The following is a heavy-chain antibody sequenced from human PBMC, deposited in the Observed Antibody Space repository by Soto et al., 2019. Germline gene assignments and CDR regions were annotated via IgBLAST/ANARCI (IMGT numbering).Heavy chain of an antibody. CDR1: GFTFSSYA. V-gene: IGHV3-30-3*01. CDR2: ISYDGSNK. Sequence: QVQLVESGGGVVQPGRSLRLSCAASGFTFSSYAMHWVRQAPGKGLEWGAVISYDGSNKYYADSVKGRFTISRDNTKNTLYLQMNSLRAEDTAVYYCARDPVGIAVAGAYDAFDIWGQGTMVTVSS. CDR3: ARDPVGIAVAGAYDAFDI. J-gene: IGHJ3*02. D-gene: IGHD6-19*01.